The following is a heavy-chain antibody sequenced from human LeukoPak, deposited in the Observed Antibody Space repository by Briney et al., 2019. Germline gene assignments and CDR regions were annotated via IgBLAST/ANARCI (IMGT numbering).Heavy chain of an antibody. CDR1: GFTFSSYW. CDR3: ARLPYYYEEYAFDF. J-gene: IGHJ3*01. CDR2: INSDGSST. D-gene: IGHD3-22*01. V-gene: IGHV3-74*01. Sequence: PGGSLRLSCAASGFTFSSYWMHWVRQAPGKGLVWVSRINSDGSSTSYADSVKGRFTISRDNAKNTLYLQMNSLRAEDTAVYYCARLPYYYEEYAFDFWGQGTMVTVSS.